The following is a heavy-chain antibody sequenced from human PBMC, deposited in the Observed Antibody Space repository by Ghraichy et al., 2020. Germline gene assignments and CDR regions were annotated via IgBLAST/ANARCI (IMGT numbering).Heavy chain of an antibody. Sequence: ASVKVSCKASGYTFISYGISWVRQAPGQGLEWMGWISAYNGNTNYAQKLQGRVTMTTDTSTSTAYMELRSLRSDDTAVYYCARDLCGDCSIFPYYYYYGMDVWGQGTTVTVSS. D-gene: IGHD2-21*02. CDR1: GYTFISYG. V-gene: IGHV1-18*01. J-gene: IGHJ6*02. CDR3: ARDLCGDCSIFPYYYYYGMDV. CDR2: ISAYNGNT.